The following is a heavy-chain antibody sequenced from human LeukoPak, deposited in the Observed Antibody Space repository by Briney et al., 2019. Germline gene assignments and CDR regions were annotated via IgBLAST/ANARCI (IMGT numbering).Heavy chain of an antibody. V-gene: IGHV3-23*01. J-gene: IGHJ3*02. Sequence: PGGSLSLSCAASTFTFSSYAMSWVRQAPGKGLEWVSAISGSGGSTYYADSVKGRFTISRDNATNTLYLQMNSLRAEDTAVYYCATISMRIIAVADMGAFDIWGQGTMVTVSS. D-gene: IGHD6-19*01. CDR2: ISGSGGST. CDR1: TFTFSSYA. CDR3: ATISMRIIAVADMGAFDI.